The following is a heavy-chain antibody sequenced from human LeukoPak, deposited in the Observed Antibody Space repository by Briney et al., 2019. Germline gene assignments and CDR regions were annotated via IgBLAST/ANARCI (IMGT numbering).Heavy chain of an antibody. V-gene: IGHV4-59*11. CDR1: GGSMTTHH. Sequence: SETLSLTCTVSGGSMTTHHWNWIRQTPGKGLEWIGYVFDSGRTKENPSLKSRVTLSADMSKNQLSLRLSSVTAADTAVYYCTTIKRGNIFGYFDFWGQGILVTVSS. J-gene: IGHJ4*02. D-gene: IGHD5-18*01. CDR2: VFDSGRT. CDR3: TTIKRGNIFGYFDF.